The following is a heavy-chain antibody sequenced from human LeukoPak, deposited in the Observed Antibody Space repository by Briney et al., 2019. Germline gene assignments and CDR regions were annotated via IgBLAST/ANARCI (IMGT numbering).Heavy chain of an antibody. CDR2: ITGSGGST. CDR1: GFTFSSYA. Sequence: GGSLRLSCAASGFTFSSYAMTWVRQAPGKGLEWVSGITGSGGSTTYADSVKGQFTISSDNSKNTLYLQMNSLRAEDTAVHYCAKEGKLGLDYWGQGTLVTVSS. J-gene: IGHJ4*02. V-gene: IGHV3-23*01. D-gene: IGHD3-10*01. CDR3: AKEGKLGLDY.